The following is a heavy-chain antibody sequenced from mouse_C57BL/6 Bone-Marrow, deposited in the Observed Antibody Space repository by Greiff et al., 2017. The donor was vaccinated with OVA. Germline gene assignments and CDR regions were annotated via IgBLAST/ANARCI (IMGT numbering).Heavy chain of an antibody. V-gene: IGHV1-82*01. CDR1: GYAFSSSW. CDR3: ARDYGSRTWYFDV. D-gene: IGHD1-1*01. J-gene: IGHJ1*03. CDR2: IYPGDGDT. Sequence: VQLQQSGPELVKPGASVKISCKASGYAFSSSWMNWVKQRPGKGLEWIGRIYPGDGDTNYNGKFKGKATLTADKSSSTAYMQLSSLTSEDSAVYFCARDYGSRTWYFDVWGTGTTVTVSS.